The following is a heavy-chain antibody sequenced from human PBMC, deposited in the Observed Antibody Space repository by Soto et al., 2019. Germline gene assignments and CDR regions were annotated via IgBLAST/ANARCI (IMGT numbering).Heavy chain of an antibody. CDR3: AREGGIVGATAADY. V-gene: IGHV4-31*03. CDR2: IYYSGST. J-gene: IGHJ4*02. CDR1: GGSISSAVYY. D-gene: IGHD1-26*01. Sequence: QVQLQESGPGLVKPSQTLSLTCTVSGGSISSAVYYWSWIRQHPGKGLEWIGYIYYSGSTYYNPSLKGRVTISVDTSKTQFSLKLSSVTAADTAVYYCAREGGIVGATAADYWGQGTLVTVSS.